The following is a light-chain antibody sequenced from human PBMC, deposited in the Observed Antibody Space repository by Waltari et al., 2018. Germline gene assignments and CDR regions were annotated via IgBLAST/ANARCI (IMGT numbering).Light chain of an antibody. J-gene: IGLJ1*01. CDR3: ASYAGGDTPYV. CDR2: EVN. CDR1: SSDVGAYAY. Sequence: QYALTQPPSASGSPGQSVTISCSGSSSDVGAYAYVSWYQQRPGKTPKVLIYEVNKRPSGVPDRFSGSKSGKTASLTVSGLQAEDEGDYYCASYAGGDTPYVFGTGTTVTV. V-gene: IGLV2-8*01.